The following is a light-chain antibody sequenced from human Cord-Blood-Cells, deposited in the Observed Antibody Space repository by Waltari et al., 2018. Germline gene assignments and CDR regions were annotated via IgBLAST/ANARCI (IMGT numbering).Light chain of an antibody. J-gene: IGKJ2*01. Sequence: DIQMTQSPSSLSASVGDRVTITCRASQSISSYLNWYQQKPGKAPKLLFYAASSLQSGVPSRFSGSGSGTDFTLTISSLQPEDCATYYCQQSYSTPYTFGQGTKLEIK. V-gene: IGKV1-39*01. CDR2: AAS. CDR1: QSISSY. CDR3: QQSYSTPYT.